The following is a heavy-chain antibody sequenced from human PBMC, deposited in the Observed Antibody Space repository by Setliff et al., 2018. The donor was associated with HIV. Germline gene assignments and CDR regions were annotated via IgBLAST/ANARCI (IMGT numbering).Heavy chain of an antibody. Sequence: SGYTFTSYYMHWVRQAPGQGLEWMGWINPNGGYTNYAQKFLGRVTMTTDLSTSTAYTELRNLKSDDTAVYYCARDSFTEYYYDSSGYRWFDPWGQGTLVTVSS. CDR1: GYTFTSYY. D-gene: IGHD3-22*01. CDR2: INPNGGYT. V-gene: IGHV1-2*02. J-gene: IGHJ5*02. CDR3: ARDSFTEYYYDSSGYRWFDP.